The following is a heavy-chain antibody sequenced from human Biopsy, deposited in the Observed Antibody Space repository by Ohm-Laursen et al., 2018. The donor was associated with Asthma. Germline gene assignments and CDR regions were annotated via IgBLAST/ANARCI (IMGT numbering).Heavy chain of an antibody. CDR1: GVSIRSYY. Sequence: SDTLSLTCPVSGVSIRSYYWTWIRQPPGKGLEWIGNIHYSGSTYYNPSLKSRVTISVDTSKNQFSLRLTSVTAADTAVYYCARDRRVRFLEWPPAMDVWGQGTTVTVSS. V-gene: IGHV4-59*12. D-gene: IGHD3-3*01. CDR2: IHYSGST. J-gene: IGHJ6*02. CDR3: ARDRRVRFLEWPPAMDV.